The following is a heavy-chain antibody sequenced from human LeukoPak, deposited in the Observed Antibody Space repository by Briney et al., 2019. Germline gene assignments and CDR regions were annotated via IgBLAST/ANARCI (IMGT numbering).Heavy chain of an antibody. Sequence: HPGGSLRLSCAASGFTFSNYGMHWVRQAPGKGLEWVAVISYDGSNKYYAESVKGRFTISRDNSKNTLYLQMNSLRAEDTAVYYCARDRGGIRGGFDYWGQGTLVTVSS. J-gene: IGHJ4*02. V-gene: IGHV3-30*03. D-gene: IGHD3-10*01. CDR2: ISYDGSNK. CDR3: ARDRGGIRGGFDY. CDR1: GFTFSNYG.